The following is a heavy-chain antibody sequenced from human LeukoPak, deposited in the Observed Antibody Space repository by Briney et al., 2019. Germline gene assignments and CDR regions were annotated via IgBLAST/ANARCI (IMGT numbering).Heavy chain of an antibody. D-gene: IGHD2/OR15-2a*01. CDR3: AREYYRSADY. J-gene: IGHJ4*02. V-gene: IGHV4-39*07. CDR1: GGSISTSSYY. Sequence: PSETLSLTCTVSGGSISTSSYYWGWIRQPPGKGLEWIGSLYYSGSTYYNPSLKSRVTISVDTSKNQFSLKLSSVTAADTAVYYCAREYYRSADYWGQGTLVTVSS. CDR2: LYYSGST.